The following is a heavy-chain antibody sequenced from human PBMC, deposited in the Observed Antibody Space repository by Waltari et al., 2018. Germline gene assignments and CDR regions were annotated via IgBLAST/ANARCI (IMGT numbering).Heavy chain of an antibody. CDR1: GGSISSGDYY. CDR3: AREYSSGWFRGDAFDI. V-gene: IGHV4-30-4*08. D-gene: IGHD6-19*01. CDR2: IYYSGST. J-gene: IGHJ3*02. Sequence: QVQLQESGPGLVKPSQTLSLTCTVSGGSISSGDYYWSWIRQPPGKGLEWIGYIYYSGSTYYNPSLMSRVTISVDTSKYQFSLKLSSVTAADTAVYYCAREYSSGWFRGDAFDIWGQGTMVTVSS.